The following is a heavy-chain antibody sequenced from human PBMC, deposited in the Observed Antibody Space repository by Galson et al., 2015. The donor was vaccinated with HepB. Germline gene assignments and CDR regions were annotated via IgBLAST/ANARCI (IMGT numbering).Heavy chain of an antibody. Sequence: SLRLSCAASGFTFSSAWMSWVRQAPGKGLEWVGRIKSNTDGGTTDYAAPVKGRFTISGDDSKNTLYLQMNSLKTEDTAVYYCTTRIAVGLVDYWGQGTLVTVSS. D-gene: IGHD6-19*01. CDR3: TTRIAVGLVDY. J-gene: IGHJ4*02. CDR1: GFTFSSAW. V-gene: IGHV3-15*01. CDR2: IKSNTDGGTT.